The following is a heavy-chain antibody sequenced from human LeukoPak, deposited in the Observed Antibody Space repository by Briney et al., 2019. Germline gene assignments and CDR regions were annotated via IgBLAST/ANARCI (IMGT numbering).Heavy chain of an antibody. CDR1: GFTFSSYG. Sequence: GGSLRLSCAASGFTFSSYGMHWVRQAPGKGLEWVAVIWYDGSNKYYADSVKGRFTISRDNAKNSLYLQMNSLRAEDTAVYYCARDSASQLWSDYYYGMDVWGQGTTVTVSS. CDR2: IWYDGSNK. V-gene: IGHV3-33*01. D-gene: IGHD5-18*01. CDR3: ARDSASQLWSDYYYGMDV. J-gene: IGHJ6*02.